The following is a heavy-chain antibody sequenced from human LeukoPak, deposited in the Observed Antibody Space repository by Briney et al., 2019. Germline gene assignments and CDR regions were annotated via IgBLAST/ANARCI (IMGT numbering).Heavy chain of an antibody. D-gene: IGHD6-6*01. CDR3: ARGPKYSSSPDGGDYMDV. CDR1: GFTFSSYS. V-gene: IGHV3-21*01. Sequence: PGGSLRLSCAASGFTFSSYSMNWVRQAPGKGLEWVSSISSSSSYIYYADSVKGRFTISRDNAKNSLYLQMNSLRAEDTAVYYCARGPKYSSSPDGGDYMDVWGKGTTVTVSS. J-gene: IGHJ6*03. CDR2: ISSSSSYI.